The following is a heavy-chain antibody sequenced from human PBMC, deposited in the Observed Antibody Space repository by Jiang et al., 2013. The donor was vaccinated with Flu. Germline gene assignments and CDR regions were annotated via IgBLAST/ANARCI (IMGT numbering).Heavy chain of an antibody. V-gene: IGHV2-5*01. J-gene: IGHJ6*02. CDR1: GFSLTTAGVG. CDR2: IYWNDDK. Sequence: KPTQTLTATCTFSGFSLTTAGVGVGWIRQPPGKALEWLAIIYWNDDKRYSPSLKSRLTITKDTSKNQVVLTMTNMDPVDTATYYCVHLITMVRGVFYYYYGMDVWGQGTTVTVSS. CDR3: VHLITMVRGVFYYYYGMDV. D-gene: IGHD3-10*01.